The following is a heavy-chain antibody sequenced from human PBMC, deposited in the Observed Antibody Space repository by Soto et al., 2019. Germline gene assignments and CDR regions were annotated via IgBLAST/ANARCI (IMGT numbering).Heavy chain of an antibody. CDR3: ATGADYYDSTYFDY. CDR1: GYTLTELS. D-gene: IGHD3-22*01. V-gene: IGHV1-24*01. Sequence: SVKVSCKVSGYTLTELSMHWVRQAPGKGLEWMGGFDPEDGETIYAQKFQGRVTMTEDTSTDTAYMELSSLRSEDTAVYYCATGADYYDSTYFDYWGQGTLVTVSS. CDR2: FDPEDGET. J-gene: IGHJ4*02.